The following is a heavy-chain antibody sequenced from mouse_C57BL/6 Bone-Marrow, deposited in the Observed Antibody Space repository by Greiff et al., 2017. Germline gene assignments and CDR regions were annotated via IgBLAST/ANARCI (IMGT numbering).Heavy chain of an antibody. V-gene: IGHV5-17*01. CDR1: GFTFSDYG. Sequence: EVKLVESGGGLVKPGGSLKLSCAASGFTFSDYGMHWVRQAPEKGLEWVAYISSGSSTIYYADTVKGRFTISRDNAKNTLFLQMTSLRSEDTAMYYCARLEPYYYAMDYWGQGTSVTVSS. CDR3: ARLEPYYYAMDY. CDR2: ISSGSSTI. J-gene: IGHJ4*01.